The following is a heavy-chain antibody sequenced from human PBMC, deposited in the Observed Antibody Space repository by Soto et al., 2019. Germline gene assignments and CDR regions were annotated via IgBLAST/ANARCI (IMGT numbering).Heavy chain of an antibody. V-gene: IGHV1-46*03. CDR3: ATGIIMVQADYYYMDV. D-gene: IGHD3-10*01. CDR2: IDPGGGTT. Sequence: GASVKVSCKASGYTFTSYHIHWVRQAPGQGLEWMGIIDPGGGTTTYAQKFQGRVTVTRDTSTSTVYMEVSSLRSEDTAVYYCATGIIMVQADYYYMDVWGKGTTVTVSS. J-gene: IGHJ6*03. CDR1: GYTFTSYH.